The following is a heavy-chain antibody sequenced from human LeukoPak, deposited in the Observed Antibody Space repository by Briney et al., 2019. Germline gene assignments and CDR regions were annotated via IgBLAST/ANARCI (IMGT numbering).Heavy chain of an antibody. V-gene: IGHV5-51*01. Sequence: GESLKISCKGSGYRFTSHWIGWVRQMPGKGLEWMGIIFPGGSDTRYSPSFQGQVTISADKSISTAYLQWSSLKASDSAMYYCARARSSSYNWFDPWGQGTLVTVSS. J-gene: IGHJ5*02. CDR1: GYRFTSHW. D-gene: IGHD6-6*01. CDR3: ARARSSSYNWFDP. CDR2: IFPGGSDT.